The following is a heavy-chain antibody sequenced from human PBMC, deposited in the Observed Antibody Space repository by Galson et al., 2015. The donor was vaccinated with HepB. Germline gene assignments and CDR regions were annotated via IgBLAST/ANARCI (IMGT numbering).Heavy chain of an antibody. CDR3: ARGESGASYEYFHNKALDV. Sequence: CAISGDSVSSNSAAWTWIRQSPSRGLEWLGRTYYRSKWFNDYAVSVKSRITVSADTSKNQVSLHLKSVTPGDTAVYYCARGESGASYEYFHNKALDVWGQGTPVPVSS. V-gene: IGHV6-1*01. J-gene: IGHJ6*02. CDR2: TYYRSKWFN. CDR1: GDSVSSNSAA. D-gene: IGHD5-12*01.